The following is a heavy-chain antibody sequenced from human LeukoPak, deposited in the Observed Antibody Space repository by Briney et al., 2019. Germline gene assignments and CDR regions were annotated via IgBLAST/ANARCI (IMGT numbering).Heavy chain of an antibody. CDR1: GFTFSDYA. CDR2: MSGSGSRT. CDR3: AKLGYCSGNTCYHDAFDV. J-gene: IGHJ3*01. D-gene: IGHD2-2*01. Sequence: VGSLRLSCAASGFTFSDYAMSWVRQAPGKGLEWVSAMSGSGSRTYDADSVKGRFTISRDNSKNTLYLQMNSLRAGDTAIYYCAKLGYCSGNTCYHDAFDVWGQGTMVTVSP. V-gene: IGHV3-23*01.